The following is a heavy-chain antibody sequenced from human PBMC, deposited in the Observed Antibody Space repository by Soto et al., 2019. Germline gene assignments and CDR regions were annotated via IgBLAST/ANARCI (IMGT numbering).Heavy chain of an antibody. V-gene: IGHV3-49*03. CDR1: GFTFGDYA. CDR2: IRSKAYGGAI. CDR3: VRRRYLDY. Sequence: EVQLEESGGGLVQPGRSLRLSCTGSGFTFGDYAMSWFRQAPGKGLEWVGVIRSKAYGGAIEYAASVKGRFTISRDDSKSSAYLQMNSLKTEVTAVYYCVRRRYLDYWGQGTLVTVSS. J-gene: IGHJ4*02.